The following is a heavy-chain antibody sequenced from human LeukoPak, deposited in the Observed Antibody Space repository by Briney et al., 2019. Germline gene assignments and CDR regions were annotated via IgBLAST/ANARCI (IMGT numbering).Heavy chain of an antibody. CDR3: AELGITMIGGV. Sequence: SGGSLRLSCAASGFTFSSYNMNWVRQAPGKGLEWVSSISSSSTYIYYADSVKGRFTISRDNAKNSLYLQMNSLRAEDTAVYYCAELGITMIGGVWGKGTTVTISS. CDR2: ISSSSTYI. CDR1: GFTFSSYN. J-gene: IGHJ6*04. V-gene: IGHV3-21*01. D-gene: IGHD3-10*02.